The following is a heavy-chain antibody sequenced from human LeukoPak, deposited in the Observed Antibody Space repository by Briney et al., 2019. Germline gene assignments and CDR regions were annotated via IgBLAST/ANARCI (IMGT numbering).Heavy chain of an antibody. CDR2: ISSSSSYI. J-gene: IGHJ6*02. Sequence: GGSLRLSCAASGFTFSSYSMNWVRQAPGKGLEWVSSISSSSSYIYYADSVKGRFTISRDNAKNSLYLQMNSLRAEDTAVYYCARDLFIYGNYYYYYGMDVWGQGTTVTVSS. CDR3: ARDLFIYGNYYYYYGMDV. D-gene: IGHD3-16*01. V-gene: IGHV3-21*01. CDR1: GFTFSSYS.